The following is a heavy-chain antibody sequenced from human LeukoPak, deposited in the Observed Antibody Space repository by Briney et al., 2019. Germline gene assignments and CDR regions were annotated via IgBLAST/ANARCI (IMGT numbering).Heavy chain of an antibody. V-gene: IGHV3-21*01. CDR2: IGPTGTDR. J-gene: IGHJ4*02. D-gene: IGHD1-14*01. CDR1: GFTFNTFA. CDR3: ATETIGRHYDY. Sequence: GGSLRLSCVASGFTFNTFAFSWVRQAPGKGLEWVSSIGPTGTDRYYADSVRGRFTISRDNAKNSMYLQMDSLRDEDTAVYYCATETIGRHYDYWGQGTLLTVSS.